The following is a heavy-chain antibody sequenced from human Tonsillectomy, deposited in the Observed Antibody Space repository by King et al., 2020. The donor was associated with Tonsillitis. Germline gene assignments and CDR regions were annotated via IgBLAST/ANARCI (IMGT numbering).Heavy chain of an antibody. V-gene: IGHV4-38-2*01. J-gene: IGHJ5*02. D-gene: IGHD2/OR15-2a*01. CDR1: GYSIRYGYY. CDR3: ASTLLAEHYFDP. Sequence: VQLQESGPGLVKPSETLSLTCAVSGYSIRYGYYWGWIRQPPGKGLEWIGVIYQSGSTYYNPSLKSRLTISVDTSKTQFSLKLSSVTAADTAVYSYASTLLAEHYFDPWGQGTLVTVSS. CDR2: IYQSGST.